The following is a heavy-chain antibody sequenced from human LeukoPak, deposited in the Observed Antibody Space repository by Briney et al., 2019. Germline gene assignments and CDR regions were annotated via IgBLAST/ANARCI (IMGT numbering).Heavy chain of an antibody. CDR2: INHSGST. J-gene: IGHJ4*02. CDR3: AKAGFTFSDYFGSFFDY. D-gene: IGHD3-10*01. Sequence: SETLSLTCAVYGGSFSGYYWSWIRQPPGKGLEWIGEINHSGSTNYNPSLKSRVTISVDTSKNQFSLKLSSVTAADTAVYYCAKAGFTFSDYFGSFFDYWGQGTLVTVSS. CDR1: GGSFSGYY. V-gene: IGHV4-34*01.